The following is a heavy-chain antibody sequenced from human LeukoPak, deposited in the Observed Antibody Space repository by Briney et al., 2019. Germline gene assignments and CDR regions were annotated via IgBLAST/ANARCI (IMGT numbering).Heavy chain of an antibody. CDR1: GGSFSGYY. CDR3: ARDSGSYVYFDY. J-gene: IGHJ4*02. CDR2: INHSGST. V-gene: IGHV4-34*01. Sequence: SETLSLTCAVYGGSFSGYYWSWIRQPPGKGLEWIGEINHSGSTNYNPSLKSRVTISVDTSKNQFSLKLSSVTAADTAVYYCARDSGSYVYFDYWGQGTLVTVSS. D-gene: IGHD1-26*01.